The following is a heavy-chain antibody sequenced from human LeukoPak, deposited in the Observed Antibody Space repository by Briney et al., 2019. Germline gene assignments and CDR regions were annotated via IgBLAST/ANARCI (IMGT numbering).Heavy chain of an antibody. CDR1: EFTFSSYS. D-gene: IGHD1-26*01. Sequence: GGSLRLSCAASEFTFSSYSMNWVRQAPGKGLEWVSYISSSSSTIYYADSVKGRFSISRDNAKNSLYLQMNSLRAEDTAVYYCAKGGSYYKEAFDIWAKGQWSPSLQ. V-gene: IGHV3-48*01. CDR2: ISSSSSTI. CDR3: AKGGSYYKEAFDI. J-gene: IGHJ3*02.